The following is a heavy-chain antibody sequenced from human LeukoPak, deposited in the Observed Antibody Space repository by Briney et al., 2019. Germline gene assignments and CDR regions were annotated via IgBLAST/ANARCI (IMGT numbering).Heavy chain of an antibody. J-gene: IGHJ3*02. CDR2: IYYTGST. CDR1: GGSISSYY. CDR3: AAYSSGSYWEAFDI. V-gene: IGHV4-59*01. D-gene: IGHD6-19*01. Sequence: NPSETLSLTCTVSGGSISSYYWSWIRQPPGKGLEWIGYIYYTGSTNYNPSLKSRVTISVDTSKNRFSLNLSSVTAADTAVYYCAAYSSGSYWEAFDIWGQGTMVTVSS.